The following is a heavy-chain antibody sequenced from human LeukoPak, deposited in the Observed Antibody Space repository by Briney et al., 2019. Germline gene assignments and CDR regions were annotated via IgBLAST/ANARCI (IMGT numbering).Heavy chain of an antibody. CDR3: ARGDLDY. CDR1: GFTFSSYW. CDR2: VKPDGNEK. J-gene: IGHJ4*01. V-gene: IGHV3-7*01. Sequence: GGSLRLSCGVSGFTFSSYWMTWARQAPGRGLEWVATVKPDGNEKFYVDSVKGRFAISRDNARNSVYLEMNSLRVEDTAVYLCARGDLDYWGQGTLVTVSS.